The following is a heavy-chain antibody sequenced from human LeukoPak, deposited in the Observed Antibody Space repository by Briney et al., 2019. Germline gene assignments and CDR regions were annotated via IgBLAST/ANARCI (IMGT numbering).Heavy chain of an antibody. CDR3: ARGDLDY. CDR1: GFTFSSYW. CDR2: VKPDGNEK. J-gene: IGHJ4*01. V-gene: IGHV3-7*01. Sequence: GGSLRLSCGVSGFTFSSYWMTWARQAPGRGLEWVATVKPDGNEKFYVDSVKGRFAISRDNARNSVYLEMNSLRVEDTAVYLCARGDLDYWGQGTLVTVSS.